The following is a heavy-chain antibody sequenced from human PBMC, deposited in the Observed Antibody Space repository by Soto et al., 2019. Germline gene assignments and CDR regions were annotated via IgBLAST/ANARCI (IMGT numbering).Heavy chain of an antibody. V-gene: IGHV5-51*01. CDR2: IYPGDSDA. J-gene: IGHJ6*02. Sequence: PGESLKISCKGSGYRFTSNWIVWVRQMPGKGLDWMGIIYPGDSDARYSPSFQGQVTISVDKSISTAYLQWSSLKASDTAMYYCARQGVSPYGMDVWGQGTTVTVSS. CDR1: GYRFTSNW. D-gene: IGHD2-21*01. CDR3: ARQGVSPYGMDV.